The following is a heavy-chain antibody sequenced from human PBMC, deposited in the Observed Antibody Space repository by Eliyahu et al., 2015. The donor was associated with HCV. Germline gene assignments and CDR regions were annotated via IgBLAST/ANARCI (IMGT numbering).Heavy chain of an antibody. CDR1: GGSMSRNNHW. J-gene: IGHJ4*02. V-gene: IGHV4-39*01. CDR2: IYYGGSI. D-gene: IGHD1-26*01. CDR3: ARHLIMGATRYFDV. Sequence: QVRLQESGPRLVKPSETLSLTCSVSGGSMSRNNHWWGWIRQSPGKGLEWIASIYYGGSIYYNPSLKSRVSISIDTSNKQFYLKLQSVTAADTAVYYCARHLIMGATRYFDVWGQGIPVTVSS.